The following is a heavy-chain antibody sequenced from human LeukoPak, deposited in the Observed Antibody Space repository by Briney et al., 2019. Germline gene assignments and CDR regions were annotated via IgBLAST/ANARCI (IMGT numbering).Heavy chain of an antibody. D-gene: IGHD1-26*01. CDR1: GFTFRNYG. J-gene: IGHJ3*02. CDR3: ARERSHGRGGFDI. CDR2: IRYDGSNK. Sequence: GGSLRLSCAASGFTFRNYGMHWVRQAPGKGLEWVAFIRYDGSNKYYADSVKGRFTISRDNSKNTLYLQMNSLRAEDTAVYYCARERSHGRGGFDIWGQGTMVTVSS. V-gene: IGHV3-30*02.